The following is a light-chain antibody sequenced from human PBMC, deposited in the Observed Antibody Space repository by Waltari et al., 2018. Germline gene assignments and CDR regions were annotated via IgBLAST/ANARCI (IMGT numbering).Light chain of an antibody. J-gene: IGLJ3*02. V-gene: IGLV1-40*01. CDR3: QSYDSSLTAWV. CDR1: NSNIGAGLD. CDR2: GNT. Sequence: QSVLTQPPSVSGAPGQRVTISCTGSNSNIGAGLDVHWYKQIPGTAPKVLIYGNTNRPSGVPDRFSGSKSGTSASLAITGLQAEDEADYYCQSYDSSLTAWVFGGGTRLTVL.